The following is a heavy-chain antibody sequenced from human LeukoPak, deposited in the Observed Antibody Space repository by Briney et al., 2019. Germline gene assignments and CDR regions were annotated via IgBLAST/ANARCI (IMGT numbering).Heavy chain of an antibody. CDR1: GGSFRGYY. V-gene: IGHV4-34*01. J-gene: IGHJ4*02. Sequence: SSETLSLTCAVCGGSFRGYYWSWLRQPPGKGLGWIGEFNHSGSTNYNPSLKSRVTISLDTSKNQFSLKLSSVTAADTAVYYCARGRYYDSGSYYPALYRFDYWGQGTLVTVSS. CDR3: ARGRYYDSGSYYPALYRFDY. D-gene: IGHD3-10*01. CDR2: FNHSGST.